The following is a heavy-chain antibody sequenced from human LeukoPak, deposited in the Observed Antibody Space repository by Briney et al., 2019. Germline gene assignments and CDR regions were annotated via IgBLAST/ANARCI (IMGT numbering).Heavy chain of an antibody. J-gene: IGHJ3*02. CDR3: AKDLGLVGATKLDI. D-gene: IGHD1-26*01. Sequence: AGGSLRLSCAASGFTFSSYAMSWVRQAPGKGLEWVSAISGSGGSTYYADSVKGRFTISRDNSKNTLYLQMNSLRVEDTAVYYCAKDLGLVGATKLDIWGQGTMVTVSS. V-gene: IGHV3-23*01. CDR1: GFTFSSYA. CDR2: ISGSGGST.